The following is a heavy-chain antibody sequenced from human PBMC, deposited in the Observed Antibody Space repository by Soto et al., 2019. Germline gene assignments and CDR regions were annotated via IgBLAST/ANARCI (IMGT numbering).Heavy chain of an antibody. CDR2: TYYRSKWYY. Sequence: PSQTLSLTCAVTGDSVSSNSAGWSWVRQSPSRGLEWLGRTYYRSKWYYEYAVSVRGRITINPDTSKNQYSLQLNSVTPEDTAVYFCARGEQYSGRIFDYWGQGTLVTVSS. J-gene: IGHJ4*01. CDR1: GDSVSSNSAG. CDR3: ARGEQYSGRIFDY. D-gene: IGHD1-26*01. V-gene: IGHV6-1*01.